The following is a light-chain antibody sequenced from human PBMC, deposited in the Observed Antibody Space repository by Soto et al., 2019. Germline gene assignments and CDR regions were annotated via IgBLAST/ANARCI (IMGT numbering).Light chain of an antibody. J-gene: IGKJ4*01. CDR2: GAS. CDR3: QQYNYWPV. CDR1: RSVSSN. V-gene: IGKV3-15*01. Sequence: VLTQSPGTLSLSPGERATLSCRASRSVSSNYLGWYQQKPGQAPRLLIYGASTRATGVPARFSGSGSGTEFTLTISSLQSEDFAVYYCQQYNYWPVFGGGTKVDIK.